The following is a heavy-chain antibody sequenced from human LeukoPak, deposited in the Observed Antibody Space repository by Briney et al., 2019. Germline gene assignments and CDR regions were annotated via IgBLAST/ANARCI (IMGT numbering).Heavy chain of an antibody. CDR3: ASEPYDSSGNVFDY. CDR1: GFTFSSYA. D-gene: IGHD3-22*01. Sequence: PGGSLRLSCAASGFTFSSYAMHGVRQAPGKGLEWVAVISYDGSNKYYADSVKGRFTITRDNPKNTLYLQMNSLRAEDTAVYYCASEPYDSSGNVFDYLGQGTLVTVSS. J-gene: IGHJ4*02. CDR2: ISYDGSNK. V-gene: IGHV3-30-3*01.